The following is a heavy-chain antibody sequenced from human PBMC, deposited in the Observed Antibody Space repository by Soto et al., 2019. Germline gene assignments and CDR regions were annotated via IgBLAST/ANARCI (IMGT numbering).Heavy chain of an antibody. V-gene: IGHV4-59*01. CDR1: GGSISNYY. CDR2: IFYNGDT. Sequence: QVQLQESGPGLVKPSETLSLTCTVSGGSISNYYWSWIRQPPGKGLEWIGYIFYNGDTNYTPSLKSRVTRSVDTSKNQFSLKLSSVPAADTAVYYCARGSGATPWDYWGQGTLVTVSS. J-gene: IGHJ4*02. D-gene: IGHD1-26*01. CDR3: ARGSGATPWDY.